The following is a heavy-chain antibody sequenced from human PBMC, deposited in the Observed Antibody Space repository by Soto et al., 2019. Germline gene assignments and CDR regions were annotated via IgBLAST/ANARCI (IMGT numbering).Heavy chain of an antibody. Sequence: DVQLLESGGGLVQPGGSLRLPCTPSGFALTSYAMSWVRQAPGKGLQWVSRISAGGDMTYNSDSVKGRFTISRDNSNTALILQMHNLTTEDTARYYCARGDRGGSGSPASYYYSGWDVWGQGATVTVS. D-gene: IGHD3-10*01. CDR3: ARGDRGGSGSPASYYYSGWDV. CDR2: ISAGGDMT. V-gene: IGHV3-23*01. CDR1: GFALTSYA. J-gene: IGHJ6*02.